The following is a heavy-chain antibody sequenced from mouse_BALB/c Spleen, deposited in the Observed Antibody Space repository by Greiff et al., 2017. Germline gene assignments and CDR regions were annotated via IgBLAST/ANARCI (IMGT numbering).Heavy chain of an antibody. CDR3: GREDGYPYLYFDV. D-gene: IGHD2-3*01. V-gene: IGHV1-14*01. CDR2: INPYNDGT. J-gene: IGHJ1*01. Sequence: EVQLQQSGPELVKPGASVKMSCKASGYTFTSYVMHWVKQKPGQGLEWIGYINPYNDGTKYNEKFKGKATLTSDKSSSTAYMELSSLTSEDSAVYYCGREDGYPYLYFDVGGAGTTVTVSS. CDR1: GYTFTSYV.